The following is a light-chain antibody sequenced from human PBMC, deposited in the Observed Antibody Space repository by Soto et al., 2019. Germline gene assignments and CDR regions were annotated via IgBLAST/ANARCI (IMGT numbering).Light chain of an antibody. CDR2: EGS. CDR3: CSYACSSTLV. V-gene: IGLV2-23*01. J-gene: IGLJ2*01. Sequence: QAVVTQPASVSGSPGQSITISCTGTSSDVGSYNLVSWYQQHPGKAPKLMIYEGSKRPSGVSNRFSGSKSGNTASLTISGLQAEDEADYYCCSYACSSTLVFGGGTKLTVL. CDR1: SSDVGSYNL.